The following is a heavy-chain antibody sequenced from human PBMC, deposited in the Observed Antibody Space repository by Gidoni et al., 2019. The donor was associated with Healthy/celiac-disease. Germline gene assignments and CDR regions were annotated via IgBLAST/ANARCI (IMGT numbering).Heavy chain of an antibody. D-gene: IGHD4-17*01. CDR3: AREGGHDYGDLFNAFDI. V-gene: IGHV3-33*01. CDR1: GFTFSSYG. J-gene: IGHJ3*02. Sequence: QVQLVESGGGVVQPGRSLRLSCAASGFTFSSYGMHWVRQAPGQGLEWVAVIWYDGSNKYYADSVKGRFTISRDNSKNTLYLQMNSLRAEDTAVYYCAREGGHDYGDLFNAFDIWGQGTMVTVSS. CDR2: IWYDGSNK.